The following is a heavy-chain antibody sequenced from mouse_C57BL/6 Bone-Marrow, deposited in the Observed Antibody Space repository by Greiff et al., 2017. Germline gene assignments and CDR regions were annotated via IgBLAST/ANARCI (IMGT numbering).Heavy chain of an antibody. CDR1: GFTFSDYY. D-gene: IGHD1-1*01. CDR2: ISNGGGST. CDR3: ARQGNGSSLFDY. J-gene: IGHJ2*01. V-gene: IGHV5-12*01. Sequence: EVKLVESGGGLVQPGGSLKLSCAASGFTFSDYYMYWVRQTPEKRLAWVAYISNGGGSTYYPDTVKGRFTISSDNAKNTLYLQLSRLKSEDTAMYYCARQGNGSSLFDYWGQGTTLTVSS.